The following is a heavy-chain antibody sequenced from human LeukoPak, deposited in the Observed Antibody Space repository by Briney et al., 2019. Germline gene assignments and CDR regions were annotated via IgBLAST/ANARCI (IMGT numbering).Heavy chain of an antibody. CDR3: ARGLATTVTTGPYNFAS. V-gene: IGHV3-48*03. J-gene: IGHJ4*02. Sequence: PGGSLRLSCVASGFTFSSYEMNWVRQAPGKGLEWVSYISSSDNTIHYADSVEGRFTISRDNAKTSLYLHMNSLRAEDTAVYYCARGLATTVTTGPYNFASWGKGTLVTVSS. CDR2: ISSSDNTI. D-gene: IGHD4-17*01. CDR1: GFTFSSYE.